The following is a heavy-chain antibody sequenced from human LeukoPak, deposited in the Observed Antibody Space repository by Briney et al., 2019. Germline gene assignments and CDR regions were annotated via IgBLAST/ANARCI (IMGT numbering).Heavy chain of an antibody. CDR3: AKIRASHIVVVTASFPSAFDI. Sequence: AGGSLRLSCAASGFTFSSYGMHWVRQAPGKGLEWVAVISYDGSNKYYADSVKGRFTISRDNSKNTLYLQMNSLRAEDTAVYYCAKIRASHIVVVTASFPSAFDIWGQGTMVTVSS. D-gene: IGHD2-21*02. CDR1: GFTFSSYG. V-gene: IGHV3-30*18. J-gene: IGHJ3*02. CDR2: ISYDGSNK.